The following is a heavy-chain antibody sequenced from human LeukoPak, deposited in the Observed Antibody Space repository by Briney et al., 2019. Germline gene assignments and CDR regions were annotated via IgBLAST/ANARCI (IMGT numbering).Heavy chain of an antibody. CDR2: INPNSGGT. J-gene: IGHJ1*01. CDR1: GYSFTAYY. D-gene: IGHD3-22*01. Sequence: ASVTVSCKASGYSFTAYYIHWVRQAPGQGLEWMGWINPNSGGTNFAQKFQARVAMTRDTSISTAYMELSRLRSDDTAVYYCARDSYYDSSGYYSSEYFQHWGQGTLVTVSS. CDR3: ARDSYYDSSGYYSSEYFQH. V-gene: IGHV1-2*02.